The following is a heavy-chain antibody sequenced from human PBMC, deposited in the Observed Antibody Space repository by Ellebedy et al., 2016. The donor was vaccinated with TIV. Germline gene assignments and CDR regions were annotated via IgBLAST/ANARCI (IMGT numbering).Heavy chain of an antibody. CDR2: IAYDGSNK. V-gene: IGHV3-30*03. Sequence: GESLKISCAASGFTFSSYAMHWVRQAPGQGLEWVAVIAYDGSNKYYADSVKGRFTISRDNSKNMLSLQMNSLRAEDTAVYYCARGRGSWAVGATNRFDPWGQGTLVTVSS. J-gene: IGHJ5*02. CDR3: ARGRGSWAVGATNRFDP. CDR1: GFTFSSYA. D-gene: IGHD1-26*01.